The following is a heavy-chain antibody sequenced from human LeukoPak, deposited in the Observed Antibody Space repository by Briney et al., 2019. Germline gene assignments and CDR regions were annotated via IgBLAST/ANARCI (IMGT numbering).Heavy chain of an antibody. V-gene: IGHV3-23*01. J-gene: IGHJ6*02. CDR1: GFTFSSYA. CDR2: ISGSGGST. Sequence: GGSLRLSCAASGFTFSSYAMSWVRQAPGKGLEWVSAISGSGGSTYYADSVKGRFTISRDNSKNTLYLQMNSLRAEDTAVYYCANPLYGSYFYGMTSGAKGPRSPSP. D-gene: IGHD1-26*01. CDR3: ANPLYGSYFYGMTS.